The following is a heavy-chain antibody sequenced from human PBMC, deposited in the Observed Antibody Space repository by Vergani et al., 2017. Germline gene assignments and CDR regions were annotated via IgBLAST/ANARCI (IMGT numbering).Heavy chain of an antibody. CDR3: AREGRIAVAHGRWFDP. D-gene: IGHD6-19*01. CDR1: GYTFTSYY. Sequence: QVQLVQSGAEVKKPGASVKVSCKASGYTFTSYYMHWVRQAPGQGLEWMGIINPSGGSTSYAQKFQGRVTMTRDTSTSTVYMELSSLRSEDTAVYYCAREGRIAVAHGRWFDPWGQGTLVTVSS. CDR2: INPSGGST. V-gene: IGHV1-46*01. J-gene: IGHJ5*02.